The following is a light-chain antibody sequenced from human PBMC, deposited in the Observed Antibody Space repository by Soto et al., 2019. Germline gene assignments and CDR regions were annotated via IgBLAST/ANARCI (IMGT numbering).Light chain of an antibody. CDR3: SSYTTSSSYV. Sequence: QSVLTQPASVSGSPGQSTTISCTGTSSDVGGFNYVSWYQQHPGKAPKLLIFDVYSRPSGISNRFSGSKSGNTASLTISGLQAEDGADYYCSSYTTSSSYVFGAGTKVTVL. J-gene: IGLJ1*01. CDR2: DVY. CDR1: SSDVGGFNY. V-gene: IGLV2-14*01.